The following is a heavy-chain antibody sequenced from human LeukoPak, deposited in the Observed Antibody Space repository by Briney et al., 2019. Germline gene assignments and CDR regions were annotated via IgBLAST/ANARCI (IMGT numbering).Heavy chain of an antibody. J-gene: IGHJ4*02. Sequence: SETLSLTCTVSGYSISGGFYWDWIRQPPGKGLEWIGSIYHSGTSYYNPPLKSRVTISVDTSKNHFSLNLSSVTAADTAVYYCAKEQTTVITPALDCWGQGTLVTVSS. CDR1: GYSISGGFY. D-gene: IGHD4-23*01. CDR2: IYHSGTS. V-gene: IGHV4-38-2*02. CDR3: AKEQTTVITPALDC.